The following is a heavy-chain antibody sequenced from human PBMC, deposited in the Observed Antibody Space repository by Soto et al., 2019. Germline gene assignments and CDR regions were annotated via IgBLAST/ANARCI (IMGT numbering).Heavy chain of an antibody. D-gene: IGHD1-26*01. CDR1: GFTCSSYS. Sequence: PGASLRLSCAASGFTCSSYSMNWVRQAPGKGLEWVSSISSSSSYIYYADSVKGRFTISRDNAKNSLYLQMNSLRAEDTAVYYCARSPKQWELRPRLIYYYGMDVWGQGTTVTVSS. V-gene: IGHV3-21*01. CDR3: ARSPKQWELRPRLIYYYGMDV. J-gene: IGHJ6*02. CDR2: ISSSSSYI.